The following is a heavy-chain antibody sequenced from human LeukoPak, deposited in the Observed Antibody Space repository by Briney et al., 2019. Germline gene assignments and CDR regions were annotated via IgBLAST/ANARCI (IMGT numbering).Heavy chain of an antibody. CDR1: GGSFSGYY. Sequence: SETLSLTCAVYGGSFSGYYWSWIRQPPGKGLEWIGEINHSGSTNYNPSLKSRVTISVDTSKRQFSLRLTSVTAADTAVYYCARGRPEVPLDVWGQGTTVTVSS. CDR3: ARGRPEVPLDV. CDR2: INHSGST. J-gene: IGHJ6*02. V-gene: IGHV4-34*01. D-gene: IGHD6-6*01.